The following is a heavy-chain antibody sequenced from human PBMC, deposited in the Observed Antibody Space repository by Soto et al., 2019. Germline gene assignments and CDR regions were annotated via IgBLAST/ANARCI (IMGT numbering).Heavy chain of an antibody. J-gene: IGHJ3*02. V-gene: IGHV4-30-4*02. CDR1: GSSISSGDYY. CDR3: ARDRFYDYVWGSYRTAPDDAFDI. Sequence: SDTLSLTCTVSGSSISSGDYYWSWIRQPPGKGLEWIGYIYYSGSTYYNPSLKSRVTISVDTSKNQFPLKLSSVTAADTAVYYCARDRFYDYVWGSYRTAPDDAFDIWGHVXMVTVSS. D-gene: IGHD3-16*02. CDR2: IYYSGST.